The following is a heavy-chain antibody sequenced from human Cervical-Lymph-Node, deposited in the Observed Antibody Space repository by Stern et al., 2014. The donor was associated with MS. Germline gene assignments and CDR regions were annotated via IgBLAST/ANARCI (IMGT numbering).Heavy chain of an antibody. CDR2: IYPGDSET. D-gene: IGHD1-14*01. CDR1: GFKVSIYW. V-gene: IGHV5-51*01. Sequence: EVQLGESGAELIRPGESLKISCKGSGFKVSIYWIAWVRQMPGKGLEWMGLIYPGDSETRYSPSFQGQVTMSADKSTSTASLQWSSLNASDTAMYFCARQTTAWASDVWGQGTLVTVSS. J-gene: IGHJ4*02. CDR3: ARQTTAWASDV.